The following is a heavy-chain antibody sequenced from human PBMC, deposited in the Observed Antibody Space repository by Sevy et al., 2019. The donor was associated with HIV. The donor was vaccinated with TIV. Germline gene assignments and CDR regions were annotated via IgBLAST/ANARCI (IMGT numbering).Heavy chain of an antibody. CDR3: NVLLWFGDAGDV. CDR2: IRSKAYGGTT. CDR1: GFTFGDYA. Sequence: GGSLRLSCTASGFTFGDYAMSWVRQAPGKGLEWVGFIRSKAYGGTTEYAASVKGRFTISRDDSKSIAYLQMNSLKTEDTAVYYCNVLLWFGDAGDVWGKGTTVTVSS. J-gene: IGHJ6*04. V-gene: IGHV3-49*04. D-gene: IGHD3-10*01.